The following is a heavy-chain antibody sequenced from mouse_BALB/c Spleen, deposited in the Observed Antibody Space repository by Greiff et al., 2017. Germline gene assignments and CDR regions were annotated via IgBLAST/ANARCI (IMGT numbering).Heavy chain of an antibody. D-gene: IGHD1-1*01. V-gene: IGHV1S22*01. CDR2: IYPGSGST. Sequence: LQQPGSELVRPGASVKLSCKASGYTFTSYWMHWVKQRPGQGLEWIGNIYPGSGSTNYDEKFKSKATLTVDTSSSTAYMQLSSLTSEDSAVYYCTSSYYGYWGQGTTLTVSA. J-gene: IGHJ2*01. CDR3: TSSYYGY. CDR1: GYTFTSYW.